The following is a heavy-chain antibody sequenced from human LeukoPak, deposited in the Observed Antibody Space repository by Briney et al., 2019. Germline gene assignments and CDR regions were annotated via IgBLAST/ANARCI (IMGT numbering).Heavy chain of an antibody. CDR1: GFIFSRYS. CDR3: AREFIGVTPQNYGMDV. V-gene: IGHV3-30*03. J-gene: IGHJ6*02. Sequence: GGSLRLSCAASGFIFSRYSMHWVRQIPGKGLEWVAVISYDGSNKYYADSVKGRFTISRDNSKNTLYLQMNSLRAEDTAVYYCAREFIGVTPQNYGMDVWGQGTTVTVSS. D-gene: IGHD2-21*02. CDR2: ISYDGSNK.